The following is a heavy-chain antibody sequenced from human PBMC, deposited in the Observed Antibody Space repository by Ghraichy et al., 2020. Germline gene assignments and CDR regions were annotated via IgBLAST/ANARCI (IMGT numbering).Heavy chain of an antibody. V-gene: IGHV4-4*07. D-gene: IGHD3-3*01. Sequence: SETLSLTCTVSGGSINSYYWSWIRQSAAKGLEWIGRIYTSGRTNYNPSLESRVTISVDTSKNQVSLSLSSVTAADTAIYYCARKADYNGESGYYANWYFDHWGRGTLVSVSS. J-gene: IGHJ2*01. CDR2: IYTSGRT. CDR1: GGSINSYY. CDR3: ARKADYNGESGYYANWYFDH.